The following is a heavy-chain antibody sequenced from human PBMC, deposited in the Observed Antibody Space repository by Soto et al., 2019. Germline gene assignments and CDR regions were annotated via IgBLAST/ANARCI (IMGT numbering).Heavy chain of an antibody. Sequence: QVQLVQSGAEVKKPGSSVKVSCKASGGTFSSYIISWVRQAPGQGLEWMGRIIPIVGIANYAQRFQGRVTITADKSTSTAYMEMSSLRSEDTAVYYCARWGVAGFDPWGQGTLVTVSS. CDR3: ARWGVAGFDP. D-gene: IGHD6-19*01. J-gene: IGHJ5*02. V-gene: IGHV1-69*02. CDR1: GGTFSSYI. CDR2: IIPIVGIA.